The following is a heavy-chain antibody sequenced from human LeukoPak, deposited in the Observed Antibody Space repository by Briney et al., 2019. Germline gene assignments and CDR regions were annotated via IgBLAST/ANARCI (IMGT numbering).Heavy chain of an antibody. V-gene: IGHV4-34*01. CDR2: INHSGST. Sequence: PSETLSLTCAVLGGSFNNYYWSWIRQPPGKGLEWVGEINHSGSTTYNSSLKSRVIISVDTSRSQFSLKLSSVTAADTAVYYCARVEYYDSLPWGQGTLVTVSS. CDR3: ARVEYYDSLP. J-gene: IGHJ5*02. CDR1: GGSFNNYY. D-gene: IGHD3-22*01.